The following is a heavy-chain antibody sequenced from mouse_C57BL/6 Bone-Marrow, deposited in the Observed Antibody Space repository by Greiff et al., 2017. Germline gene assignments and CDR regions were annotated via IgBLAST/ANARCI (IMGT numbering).Heavy chain of an antibody. V-gene: IGHV1-19*01. J-gene: IGHJ4*01. Sequence: VQLKESGPVLVKPGASVKMSCKASGYTFTDYYMNWVKQSHGKSLEWIGVINPYNGGTSYNQKFKGKATFPVDKSSSTAYMELNSLTSEDSAVYYCAREADYPYAMDYWGQGTSVTVSS. CDR1: GYTFTDYY. D-gene: IGHD2-4*01. CDR2: INPYNGGT. CDR3: AREADYPYAMDY.